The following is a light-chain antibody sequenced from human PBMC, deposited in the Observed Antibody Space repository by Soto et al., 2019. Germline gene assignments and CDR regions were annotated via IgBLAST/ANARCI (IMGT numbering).Light chain of an antibody. CDR3: SSYSTGGTLVV. V-gene: IGLV2-14*03. J-gene: IGLJ2*01. CDR2: DVT. Sequence: QSVLTQPASVSGSPGQSITISCTGTNSDVGGYNYVSWYQRHPGKAPKLMIYDVTNRPSGVSNRFSGSKSGDTASLTISGRQDEDEAGYYCSSYSTGGTLVVFGGGTKVTVL. CDR1: NSDVGGYNY.